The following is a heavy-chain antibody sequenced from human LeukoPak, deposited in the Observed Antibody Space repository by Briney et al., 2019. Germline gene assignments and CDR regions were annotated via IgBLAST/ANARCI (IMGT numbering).Heavy chain of an antibody. CDR3: AGRGYSRHSVHY. Sequence: PGGSLRLSCAASGFTLSSYAMSWVRQGPGKGLEWVSAISVSGNTYHADSVKGRFTISRDSSKNTLYLQMNSLRAEDTAVYYCAGRGYSRHSVHYWGQGTLVTVSS. D-gene: IGHD6-13*01. CDR1: GFTLSSYA. CDR2: ISVSGNT. J-gene: IGHJ4*02. V-gene: IGHV3-23*01.